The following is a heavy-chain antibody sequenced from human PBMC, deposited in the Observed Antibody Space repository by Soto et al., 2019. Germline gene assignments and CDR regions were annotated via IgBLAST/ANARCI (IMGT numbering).Heavy chain of an antibody. CDR3: ARDGPLYDSSAYYYLY. J-gene: IGHJ4*02. V-gene: IGHV1-69*01. CDR2: ITPMFGTP. Sequence: QVQLVQSGAEVKKPGSSVKVSCKASVGTFSRYTITWVRQAPGQGLEWMGGITPMFGTPNYAQKFQGRVTITADESTSTAYMELSSLRSEDTAMYYCARDGPLYDSSAYYYLYWGQGTLVTVSS. D-gene: IGHD3-22*01. CDR1: VGTFSRYT.